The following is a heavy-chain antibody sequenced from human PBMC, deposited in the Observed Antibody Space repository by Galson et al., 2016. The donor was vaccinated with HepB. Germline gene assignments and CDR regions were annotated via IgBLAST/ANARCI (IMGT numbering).Heavy chain of an antibody. J-gene: IGHJ4*02. CDR3: AKLTYDSGSGSPY. V-gene: IGHV3-64D*06. CDR1: GFSFNNYA. CDR2: ISSNGGST. D-gene: IGHD3-10*01. Sequence: SLRLSCAASGFSFNNYAMHWVRQAPGKGLEYVSGISSNGGSTYYAESVKGRFTISRDNSENTLYLQMSSLRAEDTAVYYCAKLTYDSGSGSPYWGQGTLTIVSS.